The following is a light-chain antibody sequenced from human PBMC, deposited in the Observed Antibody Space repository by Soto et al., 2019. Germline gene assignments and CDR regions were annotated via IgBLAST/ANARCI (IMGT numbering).Light chain of an antibody. Sequence: DIQMTHSPSPRSASVGYSVTITCRASQSISTWLACYQQKPGKATKLLRYKASSLRNGVASRFSGSGYGTEFTIHIKSLQPADFASYYCKQSTGYPHTFGEGIKLEIK. CDR3: KQSTGYPHT. J-gene: IGKJ2*01. V-gene: IGKV1-5*03. CDR2: KAS. CDR1: QSISTW.